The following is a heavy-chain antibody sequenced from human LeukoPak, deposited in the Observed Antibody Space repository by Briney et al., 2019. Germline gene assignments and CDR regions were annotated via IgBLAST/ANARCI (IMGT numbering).Heavy chain of an antibody. CDR1: GDSVSSNNGA. CDR3: ARDLGNTGWYTFDY. J-gene: IGHJ4*02. CDR2: TYYRSKWYN. Sequence: SQTLSVTCAISGDSVSSNNGAWNWIRQSPSRDLEWLGRTYYRSKWYNEYAVSMEGRITINPDTSKNQFSLQLNSVTPEDTAVYYCARDLGNTGWYTFDYWGQGTLVTVSS. D-gene: IGHD6-19*01. V-gene: IGHV6-1*01.